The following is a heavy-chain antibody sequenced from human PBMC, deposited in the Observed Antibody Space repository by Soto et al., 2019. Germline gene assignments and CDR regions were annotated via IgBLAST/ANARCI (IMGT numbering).Heavy chain of an antibody. V-gene: IGHV4-4*07. Sequence: SETLSLTCSVSGADINTYSWTWIRQPAGKGLEWIGRIYTSASINYNPSLKGRVTLSVDTSTNQVSLRLASVTAADTAIYYCARDREARYNFYYAMDVWGQGTTVTSP. CDR2: IYTSASI. CDR1: GADINTYS. CDR3: ARDREARYNFYYAMDV. J-gene: IGHJ6*02. D-gene: IGHD1-26*01.